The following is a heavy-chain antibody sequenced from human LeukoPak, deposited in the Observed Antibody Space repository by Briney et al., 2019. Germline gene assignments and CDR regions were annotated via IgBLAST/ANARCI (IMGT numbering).Heavy chain of an antibody. V-gene: IGHV3-21*01. J-gene: IGHJ1*01. CDR2: ISSSSSYI. CDR1: GFTVSSNY. D-gene: IGHD3-22*01. Sequence: GGSLRLSCAASGFTVSSNYMSWVRQAPGKGLEWVSSISSSSSYIYYADSVKGRFTISRDNAKNSLYLQMNSLRDEDAAVYYCARSPRRPYYYDSSGYYSAEYFQHWGQGTLVTVSS. CDR3: ARSPRRPYYYDSSGYYSAEYFQH.